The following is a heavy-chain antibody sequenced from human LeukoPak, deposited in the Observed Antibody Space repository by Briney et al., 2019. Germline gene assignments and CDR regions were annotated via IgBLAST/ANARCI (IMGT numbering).Heavy chain of an antibody. J-gene: IGHJ6*02. CDR2: IIPIFGTA. Sequence: GASVKVSCKASGGTFSSYAVSWVRQAPGQGLEWMGGIIPIFGTANYAQKFQGRVTITADESTSTAYMELSSLRSEDTAVYYCARDCSGGSCYSNYYYAMDVWGQGTTVTVSS. V-gene: IGHV1-69*13. CDR3: ARDCSGGSCYSNYYYAMDV. CDR1: GGTFSSYA. D-gene: IGHD2-15*01.